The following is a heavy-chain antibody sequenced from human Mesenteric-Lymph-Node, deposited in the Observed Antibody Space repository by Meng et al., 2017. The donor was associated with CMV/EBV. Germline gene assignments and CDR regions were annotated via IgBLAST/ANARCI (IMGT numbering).Heavy chain of an antibody. CDR2: INPSGSGT. Sequence: ASVKVSCKASGFIFSDFFMHWVRQAPGQGPEWVGIINPSGSGTSSAEKFRGRITMSRDTSTTTVYMELYSLTSEDTAMYYCARSKDYHSYGMDVWGQGTTVTVSS. J-gene: IGHJ6*02. CDR1: GFIFSDFF. V-gene: IGHV1-46*01. CDR3: ARSKDYHSYGMDV.